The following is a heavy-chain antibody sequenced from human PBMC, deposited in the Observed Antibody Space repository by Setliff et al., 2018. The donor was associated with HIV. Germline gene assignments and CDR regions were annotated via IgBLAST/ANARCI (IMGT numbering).Heavy chain of an antibody. D-gene: IGHD1-26*01. J-gene: IGHJ4*02. CDR3: ARVPHRVVGTTTLLYHFDY. CDR2: IHHSGTT. V-gene: IGHV4-38-2*01. Sequence: SETLSLTCAVSGYSISSGYYGAWIRQSPGKGLDWIGSIHHSGTTYYNPSLKSRVTISVDTTTNQVSLQVNSVTAVDTAVYYCARVPHRVVGTTTLLYHFDYWGLGTLVTVSS. CDR1: GYSISSGYY.